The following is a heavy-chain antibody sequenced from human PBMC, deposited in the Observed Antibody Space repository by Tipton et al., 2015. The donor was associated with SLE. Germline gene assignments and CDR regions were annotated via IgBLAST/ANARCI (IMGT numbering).Heavy chain of an antibody. V-gene: IGHV4-4*08. CDR2: IYTSGST. D-gene: IGHD3-10*01. Sequence: TLSLTCTVSGGSISSHYWSWIRQPPGKGLEWIGYIYTSGSTNYNPSLKSRVTISVDTSKNQFSLKLSSVTAADTAVYYCARRWFGDQDAFDIWGQGTMVTVSS. CDR1: GGSISSHY. J-gene: IGHJ3*02. CDR3: ARRWFGDQDAFDI.